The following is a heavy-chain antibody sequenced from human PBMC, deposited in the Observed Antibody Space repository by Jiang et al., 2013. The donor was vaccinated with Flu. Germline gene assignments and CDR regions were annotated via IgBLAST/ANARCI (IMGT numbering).Heavy chain of an antibody. CDR2: ISGSGGST. V-gene: IGHV3-23*01. D-gene: IGHD2/OR15-2a*01. J-gene: IGHJ6*03. CDR3: AKGPGPVLYYYYMDV. CDR1: GFTFSSYA. Sequence: GGLVQPGGSLRLSCAASGFTFSSYAMSWVRQAPGKGLEWVSAISGSGGSTYYADSVKGRFTISRDNSKNTLYLQMNSLRAEDTALYYCAKGPGPVLYYYYMDVWGKGTTVTVSS.